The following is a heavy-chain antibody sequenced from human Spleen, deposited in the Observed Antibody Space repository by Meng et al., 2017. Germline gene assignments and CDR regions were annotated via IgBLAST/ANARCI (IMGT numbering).Heavy chain of an antibody. CDR1: GFTFSSYA. V-gene: IGHV3-23*01. CDR2: ISGSGGST. Sequence: GESLKISCAASGFTFSSYAMSWVRQAPGKGLEWVSAISGSGGSTYYADSVKGRFTISRDNSKNTLYLQMNSLRAEDTAVYYCASYGDYALYWYFDLWGRGTLVTVS. CDR3: ASYGDYALYWYFDL. D-gene: IGHD4-17*01. J-gene: IGHJ2*01.